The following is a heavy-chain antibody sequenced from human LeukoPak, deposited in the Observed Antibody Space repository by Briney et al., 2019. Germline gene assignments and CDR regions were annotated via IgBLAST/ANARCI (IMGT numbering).Heavy chain of an antibody. Sequence: PSETLSLTCTVSGGSISSYYWSWIRQPPGKGLEWIGYIYYSGSTNYNPSPKSRVTISVDTSKNQFSLKLSSVTAADTAVYYCAREPESGSYNDYWGQGTLVTVSS. CDR1: GGSISSYY. CDR3: AREPESGSYNDY. J-gene: IGHJ4*02. CDR2: IYYSGST. D-gene: IGHD3-10*01. V-gene: IGHV4-59*01.